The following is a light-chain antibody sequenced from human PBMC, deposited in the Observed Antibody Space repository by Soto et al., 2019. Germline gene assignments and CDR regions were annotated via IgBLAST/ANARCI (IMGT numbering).Light chain of an antibody. CDR2: EVN. V-gene: IGLV2-8*01. CDR3: SSYAGSNNPVV. Sequence: QSVLTQPPSASGSPGQSVTISCTGTSSDVGGYNYVSWYQQHPGTAPKLIIYEVNKRPSGVPDRLSGSKSGNAASLTVSGLQTEDEADCYCSSYAGSNNPVVFGGGTKLTVL. J-gene: IGLJ3*02. CDR1: SSDVGGYNY.